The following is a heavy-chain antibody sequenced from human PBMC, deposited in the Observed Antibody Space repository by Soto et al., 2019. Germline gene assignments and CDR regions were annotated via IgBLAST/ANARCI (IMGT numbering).Heavy chain of an antibody. CDR1: GYTFTSYY. V-gene: IGHV1-46*01. CDR2: INPSGGST. CDR3: ARDRGAVVVPAAIFTSGRKKNWFDP. Sequence: ASVKVSCKASGYTFTSYYMHWVRQAPGQGLEWMGIINPSGGSTSYAQKFQGRVTMTRDTSTSTVYMELSSLRSEDTAVYYCARDRGAVVVPAAIFTSGRKKNWFDPRDQGTLGTVSS. J-gene: IGHJ5*02. D-gene: IGHD2-2*02.